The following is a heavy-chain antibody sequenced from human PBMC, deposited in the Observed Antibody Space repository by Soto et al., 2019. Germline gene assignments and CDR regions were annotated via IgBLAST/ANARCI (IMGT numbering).Heavy chain of an antibody. CDR2: INPNSGGT. CDR3: ARSLLDEYSSSWRSAYYGMDV. J-gene: IGHJ6*02. V-gene: IGHV1-2*02. CDR1: GFTFSAYY. Sequence: QVQLVQSGAEVKKPGASVKVSCKASGFTFSAYYIYWVRQAPGQGLERIGWINPNSGGTNNAQKFQGRVTMTSDTSTSTVYMELSDLIPGDTAVYYCARSLLDEYSSSWRSAYYGMDVWGQGTTVTVSS. D-gene: IGHD6-13*01.